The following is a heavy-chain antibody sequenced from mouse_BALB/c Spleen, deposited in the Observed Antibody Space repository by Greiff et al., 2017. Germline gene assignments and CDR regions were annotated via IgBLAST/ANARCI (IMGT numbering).Heavy chain of an antibody. V-gene: IGHV1-69*02. CDR2: IYPSDSYT. J-gene: IGHJ4*01. D-gene: IGHD1-1*01. Sequence: QVQLQQPGAELVRPGASVKLSCKASGYTFTSYWINWVKQRPGQGLEWIGNIYPSDSYTNYNQKFKDKATLTVDKSSSTAYMQLSSPTSEDSAVYYCTRAYGSSYTSLYAMDYWGQGTSVTVSS. CDR3: TRAYGSSYTSLYAMDY. CDR1: GYTFTSYW.